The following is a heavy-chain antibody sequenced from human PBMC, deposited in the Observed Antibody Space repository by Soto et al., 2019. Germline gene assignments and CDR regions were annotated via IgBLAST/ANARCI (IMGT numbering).Heavy chain of an antibody. CDR3: ARDEPYDILTGYYHYGLDY. V-gene: IGHV1-18*01. CDR2: ISAYNGNT. J-gene: IGHJ4*02. CDR1: GYTFTSYG. Sequence: ASVKVSCKASGYTFTSYGISWVRQAPGQGLEWMGWISAYNGNTNYAQKLQGRVTMTTDTSTSTAYMELRSLRSDDTAVYYCARDEPYDILTGYYHYGLDYWGQRTPVTVSS. D-gene: IGHD3-9*01.